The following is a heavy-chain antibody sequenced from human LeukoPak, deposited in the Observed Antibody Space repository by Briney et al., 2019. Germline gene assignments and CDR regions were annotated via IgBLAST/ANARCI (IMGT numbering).Heavy chain of an antibody. CDR1: GFTFSSYA. D-gene: IGHD2-21*01. CDR2: ISYDGSNK. CDR3: ARLLSSAAGDY. V-gene: IGHV3-30*01. J-gene: IGHJ4*02. Sequence: GGSLRLSCAASGFTFSSYAMHWVRQAPGKGLEWVAVISYDGSNKYYADSVKGRFTISRDNSKNTLYLQMNSLRAEDTAVYYCARLLSSAAGDYWGQGTLVTVSS.